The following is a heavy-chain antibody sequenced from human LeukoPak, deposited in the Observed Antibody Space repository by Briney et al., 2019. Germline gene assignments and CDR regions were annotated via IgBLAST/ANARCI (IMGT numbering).Heavy chain of an antibody. D-gene: IGHD1-20*01. Sequence: SETLSLTCTVSGSSISSSSYHWVWIRQPPGKGLEWIGTIYYSGSTYYTPSLESRVTISVDTSKNQFSLKLSSVTAADTAVYYCARLLLTGNAGRGYCDYWGQGTLVTVSS. CDR1: GSSISSSSYH. J-gene: IGHJ4*02. CDR2: IYYSGST. CDR3: ARLLLTGNAGRGYCDY. V-gene: IGHV4-39*01.